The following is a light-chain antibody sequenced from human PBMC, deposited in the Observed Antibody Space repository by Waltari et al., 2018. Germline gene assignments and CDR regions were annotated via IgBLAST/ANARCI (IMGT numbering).Light chain of an antibody. J-gene: IGLJ3*02. CDR2: EGN. CDR1: SSDVGSYNL. CDR3: CSYTGTTTPRL. Sequence: QSALTQPASVSGSPGQSITIPCTGTSSDVGSYNLVSWYQQHPGKAPNVIIYEGNKRPAVVSDRFAGSKSGNTASLTISGLQAEDEADYYCCSYTGTTTPRLFGGGTKLTVL. V-gene: IGLV2-23*01.